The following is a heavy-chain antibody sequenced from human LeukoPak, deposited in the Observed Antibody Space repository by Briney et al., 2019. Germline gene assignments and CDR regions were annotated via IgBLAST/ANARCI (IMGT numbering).Heavy chain of an antibody. CDR3: ARVFIAAAGTITYYYYGMDV. CDR1: GGSFSGYY. CDR2: INHSGST. D-gene: IGHD6-13*01. Sequence: SETLSLTCAVYGGSFSGYYWSWIRQPPGKGLEWIGEINHSGSTNYNPSLKSRVTISVDTSKNQSSLKLSSVTAADTAVYYCARVFIAAAGTITYYYYGMDVWGQGTTVTVSS. V-gene: IGHV4-34*01. J-gene: IGHJ6*02.